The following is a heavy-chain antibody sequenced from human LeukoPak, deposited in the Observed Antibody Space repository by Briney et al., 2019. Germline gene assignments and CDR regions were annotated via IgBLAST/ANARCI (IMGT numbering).Heavy chain of an antibody. J-gene: IGHJ4*02. CDR1: GFPXSSYS. Sequence: GGSLRLSCAASGFPXSSYSMHXXXQXPGXGLELVAVISYDXRDKHYVDSVKGRFTISRDNAKNSVYLQMNSLRAEDTAVYYCAKVWDTYYYDSSGSFDYWGQGTLVTVSS. V-gene: IGHV3-30*04. CDR3: AKVWDTYYYDSSGSFDY. D-gene: IGHD3-22*01. CDR2: ISYDXRDK.